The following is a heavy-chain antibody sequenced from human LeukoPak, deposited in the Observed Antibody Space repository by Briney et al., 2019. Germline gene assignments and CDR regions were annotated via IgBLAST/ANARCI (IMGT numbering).Heavy chain of an antibody. CDR1: GYTFTSYG. CDR2: ISAYNGNT. Sequence: ASVKVSRKASGYTFTSYGISWVRQAPGQGLEWMGWISAYNGNTNYAQKLQGRVTMTTDTSTSTAYMELRSLRSDDTAVYYCARLYDSSGYYQDAYWGQGTLVTVSS. V-gene: IGHV1-18*01. CDR3: ARLYDSSGYYQDAY. J-gene: IGHJ4*02. D-gene: IGHD3-22*01.